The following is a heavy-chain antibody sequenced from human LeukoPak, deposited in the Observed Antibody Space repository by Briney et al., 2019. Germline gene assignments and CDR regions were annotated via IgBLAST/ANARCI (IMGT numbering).Heavy chain of an antibody. D-gene: IGHD3-22*01. CDR2: FDPEHGET. J-gene: IGHJ3*01. CDR1: TYTLTELS. Sequence: ASVKVSCKVSTYTLTELSIHWVRQAPGKGLEWMGGFDPEHGETIYAQKFQGRVIMTKDTSTDTAYMELSGLRSEDTAVYYCATGRLYYDRRGYYENDAFDLWGHGTRVTVTS. V-gene: IGHV1-24*01. CDR3: ATGRLYYDRRGYYENDAFDL.